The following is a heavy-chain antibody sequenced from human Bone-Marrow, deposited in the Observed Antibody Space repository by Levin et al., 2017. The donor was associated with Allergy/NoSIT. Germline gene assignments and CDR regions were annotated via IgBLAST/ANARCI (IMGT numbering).Heavy chain of an antibody. D-gene: IGHD4-17*01. J-gene: IGHJ4*02. CDR2: IHPSGNT. Sequence: SQTLSLTCAVSGDSMSTSNWWSWLRQSPGKGLEWIGEIHPSGNTNHNPSLKSRVTISVDMSKKQFSLKLTSLTAADTAVYYCAREDADYYFAFWGQGALVTVSS. V-gene: IGHV4-4*02. CDR1: GDSMSTSNW. CDR3: AREDADYYFAF.